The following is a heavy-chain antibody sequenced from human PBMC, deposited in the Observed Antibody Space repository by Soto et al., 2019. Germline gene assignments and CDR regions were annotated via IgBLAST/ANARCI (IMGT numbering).Heavy chain of an antibody. J-gene: IGHJ6*02. D-gene: IGHD3-16*01. CDR3: ARDVPLKYYAGTFSYYAMEG. Sequence: SVKVSCKASGGTFSSHAISWVRQAPGQGLEWMGGIIPFFKATNYAQKFQGRVTITADDSTSTAYMDLYRLRSEDTAVYYCARDVPLKYYAGTFSYYAMEGWGQGTRVIVSS. CDR1: GGTFSSHA. V-gene: IGHV1-69*13. CDR2: IIPFFKAT.